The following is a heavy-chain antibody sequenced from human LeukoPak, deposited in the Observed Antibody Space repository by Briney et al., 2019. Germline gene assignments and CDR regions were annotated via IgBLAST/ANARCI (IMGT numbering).Heavy chain of an antibody. CDR2: INPNNGNL. V-gene: IGHV1-8*03. J-gene: IGHJ3*02. Sequence: GASVKVSCKAPGYTFTGYYMHWVRQATGQGLEWMGWINPNNGNLGYAQKFQGRVTITRNTPISTAYMELSSLTSEDTAVYYCARSDHNSWNAFDIWGQGTMVTVSS. D-gene: IGHD1-26*01. CDR1: GYTFTGYY. CDR3: ARSDHNSWNAFDI.